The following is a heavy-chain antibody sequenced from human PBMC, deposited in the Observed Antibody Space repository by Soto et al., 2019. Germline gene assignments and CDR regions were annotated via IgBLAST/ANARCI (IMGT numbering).Heavy chain of an antibody. CDR3: ATPKPAVVTAYYYGMDV. Sequence: GASVKVSCKASGYTFTGYYMHWVRQAPGQGLEWMGWINPNSGGTNYAQKFQGRVTMTRDTSISTAYMELSRLRSDDTAVYYCATPKPAVVTAYYYGMDVWGQGTTVTISS. J-gene: IGHJ6*02. D-gene: IGHD2-2*01. CDR1: GYTFTGYY. V-gene: IGHV1-2*02. CDR2: INPNSGGT.